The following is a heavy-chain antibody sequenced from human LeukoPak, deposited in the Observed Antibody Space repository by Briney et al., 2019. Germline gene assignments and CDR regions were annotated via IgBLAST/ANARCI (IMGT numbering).Heavy chain of an antibody. V-gene: IGHV3-64*01. CDR3: ARGRYSGSYYYAYFDY. J-gene: IGHJ4*02. CDR2: ISSNGGST. D-gene: IGHD1-26*01. CDR1: GFTFSSYA. Sequence: GGSLRLSCAASGFTFSSYAMHWVRQAPGKGLEYVSAISSNGGSTYYANSVKGRFTISRDNSKNTLYLQMGSLRAEDMAVYYCARGRYSGSYYYAYFDYWGQGTQVTVSS.